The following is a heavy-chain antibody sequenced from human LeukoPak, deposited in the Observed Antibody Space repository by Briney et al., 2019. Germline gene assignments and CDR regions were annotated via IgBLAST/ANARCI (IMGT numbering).Heavy chain of an antibody. Sequence: SETLSLTCTLSGGSLSGYYWSWIRQPPRKGLEWIGYIYYSGSTKYNTSLKSRVTLSFETTKHQFSLLLSSVTSADTAVYYCARGGLENGYHSNDGFDIWGQGTMVTVSS. CDR1: GGSLSGYY. V-gene: IGHV4-59*01. CDR3: ARGGLENGYHSNDGFDI. D-gene: IGHD3-22*01. CDR2: IYYSGST. J-gene: IGHJ3*02.